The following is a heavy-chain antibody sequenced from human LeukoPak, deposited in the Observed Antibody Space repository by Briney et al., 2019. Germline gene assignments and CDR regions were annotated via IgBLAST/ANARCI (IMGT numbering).Heavy chain of an antibody. CDR3: ARAWYYDILHEVAS. D-gene: IGHD3-9*01. V-gene: IGHV3-30*04. J-gene: IGHJ4*02. CDR1: GFTFSSYA. CDR2: ISYDGSNK. Sequence: PGGSLTLSCAASGFTFSSYAMHWVRQGPGQGLEWVSVISYDGSNKYYGASVKGRLTIYRDNSNNTLYLKMNRLRPEDTAVYYCARAWYYDILHEVASWGQGTLVTVSP.